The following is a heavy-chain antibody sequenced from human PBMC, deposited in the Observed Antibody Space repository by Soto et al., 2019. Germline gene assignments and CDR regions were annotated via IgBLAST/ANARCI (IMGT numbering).Heavy chain of an antibody. CDR2: ISHSGST. CDR3: ASSHGYGSYYFDY. J-gene: IGHJ4*02. CDR1: GGSFSGYY. D-gene: IGHD3-10*01. Sequence: AETLSLTCAVYGGSFSGYYWSWIRQPPGKGLEWIGDISHSGSTNYNPSIKSRLTISVDTSKNQSSLKLSSVTAADTAVYYCASSHGYGSYYFDYWGQGTLVTVSS. V-gene: IGHV4-34*01.